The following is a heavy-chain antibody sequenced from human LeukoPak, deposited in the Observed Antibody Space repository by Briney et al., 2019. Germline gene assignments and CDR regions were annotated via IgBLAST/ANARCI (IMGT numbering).Heavy chain of an antibody. D-gene: IGHD5-24*01. CDR1: GFTFSSYA. J-gene: IGHJ5*02. CDR2: IIPIFGTA. Sequence: GGSLRLSCAASGFTFSSYAISWVRQAPGQGLEWMGGIIPIFGTANYAQKFQGRVTITADKSTSTAYMELSSPRSEDTAVYYCARVRRWLQFGHWFDPWGQGTLVTVSS. CDR3: ARVRRWLQFGHWFDP. V-gene: IGHV1-69*06.